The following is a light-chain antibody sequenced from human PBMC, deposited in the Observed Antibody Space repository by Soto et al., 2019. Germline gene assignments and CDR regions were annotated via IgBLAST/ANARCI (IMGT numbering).Light chain of an antibody. CDR3: QQYNNWPLT. V-gene: IGKV3-20*01. J-gene: IGKJ3*01. CDR2: AAS. Sequence: EIVLTQSPGTLSLSPGERATLSCRASQNVSSSYLAWYQQKPGQAPRLLIYAASRRATGIPDRFSGSGSGTDFTLTISSLEPEDFAVYYCQQYNNWPLTFGPGTKVDIK. CDR1: QNVSSSY.